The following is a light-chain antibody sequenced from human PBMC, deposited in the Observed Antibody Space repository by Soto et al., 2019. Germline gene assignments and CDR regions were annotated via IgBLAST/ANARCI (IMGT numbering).Light chain of an antibody. CDR3: QQRSNRPPYT. Sequence: EIVLTQSPATLSLSPGERATLSCRASQSVSSYLAWYQQKPGQAPRLLIYDASTRATGIPARFSGSGSGTDFTLTISSIEPEDYEVYYCQQRSNRPPYTFGQGTKLEIK. CDR1: QSVSSY. J-gene: IGKJ2*01. V-gene: IGKV3-11*01. CDR2: DAS.